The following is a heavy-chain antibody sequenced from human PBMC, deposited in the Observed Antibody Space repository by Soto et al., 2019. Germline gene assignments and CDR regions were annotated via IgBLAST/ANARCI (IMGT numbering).Heavy chain of an antibody. J-gene: IGHJ6*02. CDR2: ISAYNGNT. D-gene: IGHD3-10*01. CDR3: ARSRRWFGANYGMDV. CDR1: GYTFTSYG. Sequence: ASVKVSCKASGYTFTSYGISWVRQAPGQGLQWMGWISAYNGNTNYAQKLQGRVTMTTDTSTSTAYMELRSLRSDDTAVYYCARSRRWFGANYGMDVWGQGTTVTVSS. V-gene: IGHV1-18*01.